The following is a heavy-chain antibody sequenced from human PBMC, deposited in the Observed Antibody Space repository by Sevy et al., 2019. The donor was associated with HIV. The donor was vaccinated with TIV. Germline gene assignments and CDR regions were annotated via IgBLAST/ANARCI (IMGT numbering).Heavy chain of an antibody. CDR1: GVSISSGAYS. CDR3: ARDGGTMTTPGSFDI. Sequence: SETLSLTCAVSGVSISSGAYSWNWIRQPPGKGLEWIGYIYHTGNTYYNPSLKSRITISLDRSRNQFSLRLSSVTAADTAVYFCARDGGTMTTPGSFDIWGQGTMVTVSS. D-gene: IGHD4-17*01. CDR2: IYHTGNT. J-gene: IGHJ3*02. V-gene: IGHV4-30-2*01.